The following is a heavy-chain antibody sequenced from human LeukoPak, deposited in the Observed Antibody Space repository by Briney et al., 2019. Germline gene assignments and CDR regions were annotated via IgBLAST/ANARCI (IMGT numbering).Heavy chain of an antibody. CDR1: GFTFSSYA. CDR2: IGASGGST. V-gene: IGHV3-23*01. CDR3: AKEPLYGSGTYYDY. Sequence: PGGSLRLSCAASGFTFSSYAMSWVRQAPEKGLEWVSDIGASGGSTYYADSVRGRFTISRDNSKNTLYLQMHSLRVEDTAIYYCAKEPLYGSGTYYDYWGQGTLVTVSS. J-gene: IGHJ4*02. D-gene: IGHD3-10*01.